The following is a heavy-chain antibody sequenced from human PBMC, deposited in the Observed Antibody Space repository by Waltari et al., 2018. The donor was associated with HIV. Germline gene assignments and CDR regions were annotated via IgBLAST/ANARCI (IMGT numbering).Heavy chain of an antibody. CDR2: MNQDKSEW. CDR3: ARGDNWTCDY. V-gene: IGHV3-7*01. Sequence: EVQLVESGGDLVQPGGSLRLSCVACGLNFGSYYMNWVRWTPGNGVGWLANMNQDKSEWSYVDSVKGRFTISRDNARSSLYLQMDSLTPEDTAVYYCARGDNWTCDYWGRGTLVTVSS. J-gene: IGHJ4*02. D-gene: IGHD1-20*01. CDR1: GLNFGSYY.